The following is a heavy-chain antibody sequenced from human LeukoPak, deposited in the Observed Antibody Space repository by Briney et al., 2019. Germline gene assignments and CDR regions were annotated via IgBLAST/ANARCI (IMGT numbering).Heavy chain of an antibody. CDR3: ASNSYDFWSGYPLEGPLDY. V-gene: IGHV3-21*01. D-gene: IGHD3-3*01. CDR2: ISSSSSYI. Sequence: GGSLRLSCAASGFTFSSYSMNWVRQAPGKGLEWVSSISSSSSYIYYADSVKGRFTISRDNAKNSLYLQMNSLRAEDTAVYYCASNSYDFWSGYPLEGPLDYWGQGTLVTVSS. CDR1: GFTFSSYS. J-gene: IGHJ4*02.